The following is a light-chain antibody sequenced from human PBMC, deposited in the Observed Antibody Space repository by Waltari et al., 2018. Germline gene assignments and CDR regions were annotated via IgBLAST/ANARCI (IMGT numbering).Light chain of an antibody. CDR2: AAS. CDR3: QQVNGYPLT. J-gene: IGKJ4*01. V-gene: IGKV1-9*01. CDR1: QGIRNY. Sequence: DIQLTQSPSFLSASAGDSVTITCRASQGIRNYLVWYQQKSGEAPKRLIHAASSLQSGVPSRFSGSGSGTEFTLTISSLQPEDSATYYCQQVNGYPLTFGGGTKVEIK.